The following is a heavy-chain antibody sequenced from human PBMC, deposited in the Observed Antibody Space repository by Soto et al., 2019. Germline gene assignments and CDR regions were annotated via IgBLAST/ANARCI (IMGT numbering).Heavy chain of an antibody. CDR2: IYYSGST. J-gene: IGHJ3*02. CDR1: GDSISSGGYY. Sequence: PSETLSLTCTVSGDSISSGGYYWSWIRQHPGKGLEWIGYIYYSGSTYYNPSLKSRVTISVDTSKNQFSLKLSSVTAADTAVYYCARGATDTAMVKGAFDIWGQGTMVTVSS. D-gene: IGHD5-18*01. V-gene: IGHV4-31*03. CDR3: ARGATDTAMVKGAFDI.